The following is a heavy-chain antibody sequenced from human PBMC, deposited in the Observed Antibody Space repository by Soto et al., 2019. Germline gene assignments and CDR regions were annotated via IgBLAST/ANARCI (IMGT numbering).Heavy chain of an antibody. CDR2: IYYSGST. Sequence: SETLSLTCTVSGGSISSGGYYWSWIRQHPGKGLEWIGYIYYSGSTYYNPSLKSRVTLSVDTSKNQFSLKLSSVTAADTAVYYCARFVLTGWSDFWGQGTLVTVSS. CDR1: GGSISSGGYY. V-gene: IGHV4-31*03. CDR3: ARFVLTGWSDF. J-gene: IGHJ4*02. D-gene: IGHD3-9*01.